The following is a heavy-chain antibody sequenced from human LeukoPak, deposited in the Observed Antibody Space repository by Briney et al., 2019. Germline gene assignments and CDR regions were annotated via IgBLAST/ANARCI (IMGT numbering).Heavy chain of an antibody. CDR1: GYSISSSSYY. J-gene: IGHJ4*02. V-gene: IGHV4-39*01. CDR3: ARRFGGGPMGN. Sequence: SETLSLTCSVSGYSISSSSYYWDWIRQPPGKGPEWIGSIYYSGSTYYNPSLNSRVTMSVDTSNNQFSLKLTSVTAADTAVYYCARRFGGGPMGNWGQGTLVTVSS. CDR2: IYYSGST. D-gene: IGHD3-16*01.